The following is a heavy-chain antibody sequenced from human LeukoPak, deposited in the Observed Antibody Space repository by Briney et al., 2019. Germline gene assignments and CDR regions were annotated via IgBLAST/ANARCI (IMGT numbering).Heavy chain of an antibody. Sequence: GSLRLSCAASGFTFSSYEMNWVRQAPGKGLEWVSAISGSGFTYHADSVKGRFTISRDNSKNTLYLQMNSLRAEDTAVYYCARGLYSSSPWGQGTLVTVSS. V-gene: IGHV3-23*01. CDR1: GFTFSSYE. CDR3: ARGLYSSSP. J-gene: IGHJ4*02. CDR2: ISGSGFT. D-gene: IGHD6-6*01.